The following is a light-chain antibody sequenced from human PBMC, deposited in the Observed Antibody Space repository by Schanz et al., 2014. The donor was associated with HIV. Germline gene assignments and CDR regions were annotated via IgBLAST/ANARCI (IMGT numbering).Light chain of an antibody. J-gene: IGKJ4*02. V-gene: IGKV3-20*01. CDR3: QHYGDSRGT. CDR2: ATS. Sequence: IVLTQSPGSLSLSPGERATLSCGASPRLSSSYLAWYQQKRDQPPRLVIYATSTRAAGIPDRFSGTGSGTEFTLTINRLEPEDFAVYYCQHYGDSRGTFGGGTKVEIK. CDR1: PRLSSSY.